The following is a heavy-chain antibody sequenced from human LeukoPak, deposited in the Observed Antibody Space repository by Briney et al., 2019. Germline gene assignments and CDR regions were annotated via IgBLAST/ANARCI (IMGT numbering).Heavy chain of an antibody. J-gene: IGHJ4*02. V-gene: IGHV4-39*07. D-gene: IGHD2-15*01. CDR3: ARGGRGSPTDY. Sequence: SETLSLTCTVSGGSISSGPYYWGWIRQPPGKGLEWIGNIYYGENTYYNPSLKSRVTISVDTSKNQFSLKLSSVTAADTAVYYCARGGRGSPTDYWGQGTLVTVSS. CDR1: GGSISSGPYY. CDR2: IYYGENT.